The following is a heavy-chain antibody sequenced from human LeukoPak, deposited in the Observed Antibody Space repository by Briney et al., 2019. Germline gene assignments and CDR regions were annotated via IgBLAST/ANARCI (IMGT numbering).Heavy chain of an antibody. D-gene: IGHD3-3*01. CDR1: GYTFTSYG. J-gene: IGHJ6*02. CDR2: ISAYNGNT. V-gene: IGHV1-18*01. CDR3: ARDFQDFGVVIRYYYGMDV. Sequence: ASVKVSCKASGYTFTSYGISWVRQAPGQGLEWMGWISAYNGNTNYAQKLQGRVTMTTDTSTSTAYMELRSLRSDDTAVYYCARDFQDFGVVIRYYYGMDVWGQGTTVTVS.